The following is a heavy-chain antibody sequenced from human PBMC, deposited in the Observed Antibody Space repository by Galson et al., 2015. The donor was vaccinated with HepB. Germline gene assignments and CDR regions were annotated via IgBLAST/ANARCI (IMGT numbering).Heavy chain of an antibody. CDR3: MDGGSGSYPSGAFDI. CDR1: GGTFSSYA. V-gene: IGHV1-69*04. Sequence: SVKVSCKASGGTFSSYAISWVRQAPGQGLEWMGRIIPILGIANYAQKFQGRVTITADKSTSTAYMELSSLRSEDTAVYYCMDGGSGSYPSGAFDIWGQGTMVTVSS. J-gene: IGHJ3*02. CDR2: IIPILGIA. D-gene: IGHD3-10*01.